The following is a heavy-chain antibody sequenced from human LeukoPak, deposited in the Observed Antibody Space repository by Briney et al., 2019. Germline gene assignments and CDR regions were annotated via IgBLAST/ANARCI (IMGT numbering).Heavy chain of an antibody. D-gene: IGHD3-10*01. V-gene: IGHV3-15*05. CDR1: GFTFSNAW. CDR2: IKSKTDGCTT. J-gene: IGHJ4*02. CDR3: TTVTLRPVGL. Sequence: GGSLRLSCAASGFTFSNAWRSWVRQAPGKGLEWVGRIKSKTDGCTTDYGGAVKGRFTISRDDAKRAVFVQGNSLKIENTAVYYCTTVTLRPVGLWGQGTLVTVSS.